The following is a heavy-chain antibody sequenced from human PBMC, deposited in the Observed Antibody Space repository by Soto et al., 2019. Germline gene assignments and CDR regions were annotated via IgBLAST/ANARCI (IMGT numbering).Heavy chain of an antibody. CDR3: ARDRETLAPRAKAAFDI. D-gene: IGHD3-3*02. J-gene: IGHJ3*02. V-gene: IGHV1-3*01. CDR2: INAGSGNT. CDR1: GYTFSAYT. Sequence: ASVKVSCKATGYTFSAYTMNWVRQAPGQSLEWMGWINAGSGNTKYSQNFQGRVSITRDTSASTVYMELTGLTSEDTAVYYCARDRETLAPRAKAAFDIWGKGKMVT.